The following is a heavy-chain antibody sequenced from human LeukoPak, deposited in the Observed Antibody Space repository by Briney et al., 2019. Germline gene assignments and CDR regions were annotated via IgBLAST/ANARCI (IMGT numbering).Heavy chain of an antibody. CDR2: ISYDGSNK. D-gene: IGHD3-3*01. CDR3: ARDPSPYDPHAPDPMRGARFDY. CDR1: GFTFSSYA. V-gene: IGHV3-30-3*01. Sequence: GGSLRLSCAASGFTFSSYAMHWVRQAPGKGLEWVAVISYDGSNKYYADSVKGRFTISRDNSKNTLYLQMNSLRAEDTAVYYCARDPSPYDPHAPDPMRGARFDYWGQGTLVTVSS. J-gene: IGHJ4*02.